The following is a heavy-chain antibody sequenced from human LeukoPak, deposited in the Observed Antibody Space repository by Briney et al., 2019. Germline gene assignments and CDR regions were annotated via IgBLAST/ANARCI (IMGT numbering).Heavy chain of an antibody. CDR3: AREAPQAYGMDV. J-gene: IGHJ6*04. Sequence: PGGSLRLSCAASGFTFSSYEMNWVRQAPGKGLEWVSYISSSGSTIYYADSVKGRFTISRDNAKNSLYLQMNSLRAEDTAVYYCAREAPQAYGMDVWGKGTTATVSS. CDR1: GFTFSSYE. V-gene: IGHV3-48*03. CDR2: ISSSGSTI.